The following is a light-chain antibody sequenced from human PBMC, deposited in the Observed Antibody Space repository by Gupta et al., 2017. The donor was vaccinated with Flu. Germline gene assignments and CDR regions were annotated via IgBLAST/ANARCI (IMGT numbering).Light chain of an antibody. V-gene: IGLV1-40*01. CDR1: SSNIAAGFD. CDR2: ANT. J-gene: IGLJ1*01. CDR3: QSYDSSLSGGV. Sequence: QSVLPQPPSVSGPPGHRVPISCSRGSSNIAAGFDVHWYQHLPGTAPKLLIYANTNRPSGVPDRFSGSKSGTSASLAITGLQAEDEAAYYCQSYDSSLSGGVFGTGTKVTVL.